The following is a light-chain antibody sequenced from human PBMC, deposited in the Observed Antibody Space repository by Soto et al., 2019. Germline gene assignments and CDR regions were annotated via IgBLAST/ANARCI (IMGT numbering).Light chain of an antibody. CDR1: NSNLGAGYD. CDR2: GNR. J-gene: IGLJ1*01. CDR3: LLYYGGSYV. V-gene: IGLV1-40*01. Sequence: QSVLTQPPSVSGAPGQRVTISCTGNNSNLGAGYDVHWYQQLPGAAPKLVVFGNRNRPSGVPERFSGSKSGTSASLAITGLQAEDEADYYCLLYYGGSYVFGAGTKVTVL.